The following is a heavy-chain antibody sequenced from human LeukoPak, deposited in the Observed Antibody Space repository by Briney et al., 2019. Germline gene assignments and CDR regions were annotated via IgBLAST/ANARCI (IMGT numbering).Heavy chain of an antibody. V-gene: IGHV3-23*01. CDR1: GFTFSSYE. Sequence: GGSLRLSCAASGFTFSSYEMNWVRQAPGKGLEWVSAISGSGGSTYYADSVKGRFTISRDSSKNTLYLQMNSLRAEDTAVYYCAKDGVGYTAMANFDYWGQGTLVTVSS. CDR2: ISGSGGST. J-gene: IGHJ4*02. D-gene: IGHD5-18*01. CDR3: AKDGVGYTAMANFDY.